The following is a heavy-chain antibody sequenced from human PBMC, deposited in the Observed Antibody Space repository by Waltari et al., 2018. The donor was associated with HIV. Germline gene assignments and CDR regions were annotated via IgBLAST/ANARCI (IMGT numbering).Heavy chain of an antibody. J-gene: IGHJ6*02. Sequence: QVHLVESGGGVVQPGGSLRLSCAASGFTFGKFAMHWVRQAPGKGLDLVELISPAGLDSKYADSGRGRFTISRDNVKRTLFLDMNSLRPDDTGVFYCAQGLANRNSDHGMDAWSQGTTVTVSS. CDR1: GFTFGKFA. CDR2: ISPAGLDS. D-gene: IGHD2-21*01. V-gene: IGHV3-30*18. CDR3: AQGLANRNSDHGMDA.